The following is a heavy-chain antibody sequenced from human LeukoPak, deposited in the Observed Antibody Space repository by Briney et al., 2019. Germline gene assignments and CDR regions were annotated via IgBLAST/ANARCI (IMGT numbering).Heavy chain of an antibody. Sequence: PSETLSLTCTVSGGSISSSSYYWGWIRQPPGKGLEWIGSIYYSGSTYYNPSLKSRVTISVDTSKNQFSLKLSSVTAADTAVYYRARRSPYSSGWYMGYYFDYWGQGTLVTVSS. CDR2: IYYSGST. CDR3: ARRSPYSSGWYMGYYFDY. D-gene: IGHD6-19*01. CDR1: GGSISSSSYY. V-gene: IGHV4-39*01. J-gene: IGHJ4*02.